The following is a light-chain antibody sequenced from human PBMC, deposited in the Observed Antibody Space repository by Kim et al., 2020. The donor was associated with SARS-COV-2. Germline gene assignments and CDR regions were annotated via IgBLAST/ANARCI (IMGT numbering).Light chain of an antibody. V-gene: IGLV3-1*01. CDR1: RLGDKY. J-gene: IGLJ3*02. CDR2: KNI. Sequence: PAQTASITCSGERLGDKYACWYQQKPGQSPVLVIYKNIKRPSGIPERFSGSNSGNTATLTISGAQAMDEADYYCQAWDSSTGVVFGGGTKLTVL. CDR3: QAWDSSTGVV.